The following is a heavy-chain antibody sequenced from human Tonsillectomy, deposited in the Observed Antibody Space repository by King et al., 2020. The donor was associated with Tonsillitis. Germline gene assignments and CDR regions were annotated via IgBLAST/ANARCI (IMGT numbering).Heavy chain of an antibody. Sequence: VQLVESGGGLVNPGGSLRLSCAASGFTFSDYYMTWIRQAPGKGLEWVSYISTSSGYTNYADSVKGRFTISRDIAKNSLYLQMNSLRADDTAVYYCARSREQWLATSAFDIWGQGTMVTVSS. J-gene: IGHJ3*02. D-gene: IGHD6-19*01. V-gene: IGHV3-11*05. CDR3: ARSREQWLATSAFDI. CDR2: ISTSSGYT. CDR1: GFTFSDYY.